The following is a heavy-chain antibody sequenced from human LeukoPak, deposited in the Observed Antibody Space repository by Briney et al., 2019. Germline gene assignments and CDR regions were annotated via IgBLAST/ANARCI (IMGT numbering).Heavy chain of an antibody. Sequence: SETLSLTCTVSGGSLSGYYWSWIRQPPGKGLEWIGYIYYSGSTNYNPSLKSRVTISVDTSKNQFSLELSSVTAADTAVYYCARDRSEGFDPWGQGTLVTVSS. CDR3: ARDRSEGFDP. CDR1: GGSLSGYY. V-gene: IGHV4-59*01. J-gene: IGHJ5*02. CDR2: IYYSGST.